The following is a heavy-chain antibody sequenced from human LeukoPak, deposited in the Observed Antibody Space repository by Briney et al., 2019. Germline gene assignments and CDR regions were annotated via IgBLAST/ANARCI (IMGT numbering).Heavy chain of an antibody. J-gene: IGHJ4*02. Sequence: GGSLRLSCAASGFTFNTYAMSWVRQAPGKGLEWVSAISGSGGSTYYADSVKGRFTISRDNSKNTLYLQMNSLRAEDTAVYYCAKNRYGDYRRAHFDYWGQGTLVTVSS. CDR2: ISGSGGST. CDR3: AKNRYGDYRRAHFDY. D-gene: IGHD4-17*01. V-gene: IGHV3-23*01. CDR1: GFTFNTYA.